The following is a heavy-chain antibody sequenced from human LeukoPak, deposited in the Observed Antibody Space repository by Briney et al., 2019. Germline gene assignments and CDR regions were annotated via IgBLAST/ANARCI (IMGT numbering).Heavy chain of an antibody. J-gene: IGHJ6*02. CDR2: ISAYNGDT. D-gene: IGHD6-19*01. V-gene: IGHV1-18*01. CDR1: GYIFAHNG. CDR3: ARDVPYSSGWSYYYYYGMDV. Sequence: ASVKVSCKTSGYIFAHNGISWVRQAPGQGPEWMGWISAYNGDTNYAQNFQGRVTMTRDTSTSTVYMELSSLRSEDTAVYYCARDVPYSSGWSYYYYYGMDVWGQGTTVIVSS.